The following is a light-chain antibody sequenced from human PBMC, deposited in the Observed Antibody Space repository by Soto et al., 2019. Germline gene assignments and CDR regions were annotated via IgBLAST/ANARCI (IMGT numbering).Light chain of an antibody. CDR2: GAS. CDR3: QHYSTWIWT. CDR1: QSVSSK. V-gene: IGKV3-15*01. Sequence: EIVMTQSPATLSVSPGERATLSCRASQSVSSKLAWYQQKPGQGPRLLIYGASSRATGIPARFSGSGSGTEFTLTISSLQSEDFAGYYCQHYSTWIWTFGQGTKVEIK. J-gene: IGKJ1*01.